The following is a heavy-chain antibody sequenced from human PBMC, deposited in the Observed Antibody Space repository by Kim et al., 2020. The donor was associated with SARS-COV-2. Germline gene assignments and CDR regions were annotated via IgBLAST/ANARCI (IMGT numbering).Heavy chain of an antibody. V-gene: IGHV1-46*01. CDR1: GYTFTSYY. Sequence: ASVKVSCKASGYTFTSYYMHWVRQAPGQGLEWMGIINPSGGSTSYAQKFQGRVTMTRDTSTSTVYMELSSLRSEDTAVYYCARDNVDAVVAATLGGYGMDVWGQGTTVTVSS. D-gene: IGHD2-15*01. CDR2: INPSGGST. J-gene: IGHJ6*02. CDR3: ARDNVDAVVAATLGGYGMDV.